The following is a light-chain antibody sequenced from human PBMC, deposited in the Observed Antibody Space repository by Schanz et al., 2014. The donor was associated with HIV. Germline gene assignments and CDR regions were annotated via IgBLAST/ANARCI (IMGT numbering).Light chain of an antibody. CDR1: SSNIGAGYD. CDR2: DNN. J-gene: IGLJ2*01. CDR3: QSYDKSLSVVI. Sequence: QSVLTQPPSVSGAPGQRVTMSCTGSSSNIGAGYDVHWYQQVPGTAPTLLIYDNNHRPSGVPDRFSGSKSGTSASLAITGLQPEDEADYFCQSYDKSLSVVIFGGGTKLTVL. V-gene: IGLV1-40*01.